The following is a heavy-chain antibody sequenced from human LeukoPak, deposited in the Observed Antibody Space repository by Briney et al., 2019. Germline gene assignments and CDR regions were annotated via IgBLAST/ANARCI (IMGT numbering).Heavy chain of an antibody. CDR2: IRFDGGKK. V-gene: IGHV3-30*02. D-gene: IGHD3-22*01. CDR3: ARVSVVVIGAFDI. CDR1: GFSFSTYG. J-gene: IGHJ3*02. Sequence: GGSLRLSCAASGFSFSTYGFHWVRQAPGKGLEWVTFIRFDGGKKNYADSVKGRFAISRDNSKNTLYLQMNSLRAEDTAVYYCARVSVVVIGAFDIWGQGTMVTVSS.